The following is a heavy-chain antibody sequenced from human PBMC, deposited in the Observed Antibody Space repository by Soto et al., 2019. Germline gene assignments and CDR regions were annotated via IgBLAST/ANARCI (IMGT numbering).Heavy chain of an antibody. CDR1: GGSISSSSYY. CDR3: ARPKGIAGTDFDY. D-gene: IGHD6-13*01. J-gene: IGHJ4*02. V-gene: IGHV4-39*01. CDR2: IYYSGST. Sequence: PSETLSLTCTVSGGSISSSSYYWGWIRQPPGKGLEWIGSIYYSGSTYYNPSLKSRVTISVDTSKNQFSLKLSSVTAADTAVYYWARPKGIAGTDFDYWGKGTLVTVSS.